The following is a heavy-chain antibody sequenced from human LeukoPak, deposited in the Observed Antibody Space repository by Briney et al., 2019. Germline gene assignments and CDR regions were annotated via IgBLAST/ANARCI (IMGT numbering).Heavy chain of an antibody. CDR3: ARASNYAGAYYYYYMDV. Sequence: PSETLSLTCTVSGDSISSYYWSWIRQPAGKGLEWIGRIYTSGSTNYNPSLKSRVTMSVDTSKNQFSLKLSSVTAADTAVYYCARASNYAGAYYYYYMDVWGKGTTVTVSS. V-gene: IGHV4-4*07. D-gene: IGHD4-11*01. J-gene: IGHJ6*03. CDR1: GDSISSYY. CDR2: IYTSGST.